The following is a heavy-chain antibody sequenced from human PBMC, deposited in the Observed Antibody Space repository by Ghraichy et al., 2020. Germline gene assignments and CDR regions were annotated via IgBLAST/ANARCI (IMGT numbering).Heavy chain of an antibody. V-gene: IGHV3-7*01. D-gene: IGHD3-22*01. CDR3: ARGHSSGYSLYYAMDV. J-gene: IGHJ6*02. Sequence: GGSLRLSCAASGFTFSSYWMTWVHQAPGKGLEWVANIKQDGSERYYVDSVKGRFTISRDNAKNSLYLQINSLRAEDTAVYYCARGHSSGYSLYYAMDVWGQGTTVTVSS. CDR2: IKQDGSER. CDR1: GFTFSSYW.